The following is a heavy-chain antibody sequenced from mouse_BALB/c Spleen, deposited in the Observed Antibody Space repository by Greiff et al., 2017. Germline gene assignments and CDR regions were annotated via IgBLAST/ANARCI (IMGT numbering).Heavy chain of an antibody. CDR1: GFSLTSYG. V-gene: IGHV2-9*02. CDR2: IWAGGST. D-gene: IGHD2-4*01. Sequence: VKLMESGPGLVAPSQSLSITCTVSGFSLTSYGVHWVRQPPGKGLEWLGVIWAGGSTNYNSALMSRLSISKDNSKSQVFLKMNSLQTDDTAMYYCARDEGNDYDAYWGQGTLVTVSA. J-gene: IGHJ3*01. CDR3: ARDEGNDYDAY.